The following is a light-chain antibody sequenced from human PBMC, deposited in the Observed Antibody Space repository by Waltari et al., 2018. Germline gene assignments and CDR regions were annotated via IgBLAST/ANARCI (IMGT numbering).Light chain of an antibody. V-gene: IGKV1-39*01. Sequence: DIQMTQSPSSLSASIGDRVTITCRASENIGSYLNWYQQRTGEAPKLLIYATSTLQTEVPSRFSGSGSRTDFTLTISSLQPEDFATYYCQQYNDYPFTFGPGTKVDIK. J-gene: IGKJ3*01. CDR3: QQYNDYPFT. CDR1: ENIGSY. CDR2: ATS.